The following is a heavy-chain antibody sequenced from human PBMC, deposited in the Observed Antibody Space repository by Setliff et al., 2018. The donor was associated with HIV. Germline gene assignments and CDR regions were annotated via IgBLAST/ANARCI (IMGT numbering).Heavy chain of an antibody. CDR2: IYQSGST. Sequence: SETLSLTCAVSGYSITGGYFWGWIRQPPGKGLEWIGSIYQSGSTYYKPSLKNRVTISVDTSKNQFSLKLTSVTAADTAVYYCAREVGHRSGYYRGSFDYWGQGTLVTVSS. J-gene: IGHJ4*02. D-gene: IGHD6-19*01. CDR3: AREVGHRSGYYRGSFDY. CDR1: GYSITGGYF. V-gene: IGHV4-38-2*02.